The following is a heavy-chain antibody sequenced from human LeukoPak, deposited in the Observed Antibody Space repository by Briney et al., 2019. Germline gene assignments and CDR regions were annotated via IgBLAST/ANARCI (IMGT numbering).Heavy chain of an antibody. Sequence: EASVKVSCKASGYTFTGYYMHWVRQAPGQGLEWMGWINPNSGGTNYAQKFQGRVTMTRDTSISTAYMELSRLRSDDTAVYYCARVQPHRIYYDNSDYPTRNDYWGQGTLVTVSS. CDR2: INPNSGGT. J-gene: IGHJ4*02. V-gene: IGHV1-2*02. CDR1: GYTFTGYY. CDR3: ARVQPHRIYYDNSDYPTRNDY. D-gene: IGHD3-22*01.